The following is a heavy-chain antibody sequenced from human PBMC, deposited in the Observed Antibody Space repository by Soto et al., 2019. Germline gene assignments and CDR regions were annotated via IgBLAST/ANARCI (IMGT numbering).Heavy chain of an antibody. CDR1: GFTFRTFA. V-gene: IGHV3-30-3*01. Sequence: LRLSCAASGFTFRTFAMHWVRHAPVNGLELVAVISNDGSIKYFLDSVKGRFTISRDNSNNTLSLQMDSLRAEDTAVYYCARDKKPFNWSPSILKSYYYGMDVWGQGTTVTVSS. CDR2: ISNDGSIK. D-gene: IGHD1-1*01. CDR3: ARDKKPFNWSPSILKSYYYGMDV. J-gene: IGHJ6*02.